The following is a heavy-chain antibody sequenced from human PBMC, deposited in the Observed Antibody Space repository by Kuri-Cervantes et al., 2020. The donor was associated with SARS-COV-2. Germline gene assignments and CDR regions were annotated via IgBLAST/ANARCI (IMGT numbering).Heavy chain of an antibody. D-gene: IGHD3-22*01. CDR2: ISAYNGNT. V-gene: IGHV1-18*01. J-gene: IGHJ6*02. CDR3: ARRLRDYYYGMDV. CDR1: GFTFSSYG. Sequence: ASVKVSCKASGFTFSSYGISWVRQAPGQGLEWMGWISAYNGNTNYAQKVQGRVTMTRDTSTSTVYMELSSLRSEDTAVYYCARRLRDYYYGMDVWGQGTTVTVSS.